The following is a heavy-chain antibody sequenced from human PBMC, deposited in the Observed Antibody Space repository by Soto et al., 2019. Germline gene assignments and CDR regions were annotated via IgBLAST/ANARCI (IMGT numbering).Heavy chain of an antibody. J-gene: IGHJ4*02. CDR3: ATVFEH. Sequence: EVQLVESGGGSVQPGGSLRLSCVASGITFSGYWMHWVRQVPGKGLVWVARVDSDGSGTSYADSVKGRFTISRDNAKNTLYLHMISLRVEDTAVYYCATVFEHWGQGIPVTVSS. V-gene: IGHV3-74*01. CDR2: VDSDGSGT. CDR1: GITFSGYW.